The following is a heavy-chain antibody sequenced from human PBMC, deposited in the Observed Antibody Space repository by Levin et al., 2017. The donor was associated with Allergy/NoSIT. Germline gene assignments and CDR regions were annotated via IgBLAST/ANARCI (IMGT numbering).Heavy chain of an antibody. Sequence: SETLSLTCTVSDGSIISSSYFWGWFRQSPGKGLEWIGSLFYTGSTYYNPSLKSRVTMSVDSSKNHLSLMLNSMTAADTAVYYCARHRAAPYTNRFFYFYSMDVWGRGTTVIVSS. V-gene: IGHV4-39*01. CDR3: ARHRAAPYTNRFFYFYSMDV. CDR2: LFYTGST. J-gene: IGHJ6*03. CDR1: DGSIISSSYF. D-gene: IGHD2-8*01.